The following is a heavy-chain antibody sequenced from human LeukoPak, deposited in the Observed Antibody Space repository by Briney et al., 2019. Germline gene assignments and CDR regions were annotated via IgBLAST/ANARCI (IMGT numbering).Heavy chain of an antibody. CDR1: GGSISSGGYS. CDR2: IYHSGST. D-gene: IGHD2-8*02. J-gene: IGHJ4*02. V-gene: IGHV4-30-2*01. CDR3: AREPGPYYFDY. Sequence: PSETLSLTCAVSGGSISSGGYSWSWIRQPPGKGLEWIGYIYHSGSTYYNPSLKSRVTISVDRSKNQFSLKLSSVTAADTAVYYCAREPGPYYFDYWGQGTLVTVSS.